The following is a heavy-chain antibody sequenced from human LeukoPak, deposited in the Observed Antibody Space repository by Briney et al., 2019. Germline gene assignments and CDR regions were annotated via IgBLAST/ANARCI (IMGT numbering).Heavy chain of an antibody. CDR1: GGTFSSYA. CDR3: ARASARRDGYNSPLDY. J-gene: IGHJ4*02. Sequence: SVKVSCKASGGTFSSYAISWVRQAPGQGLEWMGGIIPIFGTANYAQKFQGRVTITTDESTSTAYMELSSLRSGDTAVYYCARASARRDGYNSPLDYWGQGTLVTVSS. V-gene: IGHV1-69*05. D-gene: IGHD5-24*01. CDR2: IIPIFGTA.